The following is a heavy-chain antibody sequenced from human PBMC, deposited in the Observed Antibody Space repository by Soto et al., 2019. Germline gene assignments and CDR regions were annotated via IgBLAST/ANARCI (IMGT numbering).Heavy chain of an antibody. J-gene: IGHJ4*02. CDR2: VSHDGRNT. CDR3: AKGGRQWLVTSDFNY. CDR1: GFTFSDYA. V-gene: IGHV3-30*18. D-gene: IGHD6-19*01. Sequence: ESGGGVVQPGRSLRLSCAASGFTFSDYAMHWFRQAPGKGLEWVAVVSHDGRNTHYADSVKGRFTISRDSSKNTGSLEMTSLRAEDKAVYYCAKGGRQWLVTSDFNYWGQGALVTVSS.